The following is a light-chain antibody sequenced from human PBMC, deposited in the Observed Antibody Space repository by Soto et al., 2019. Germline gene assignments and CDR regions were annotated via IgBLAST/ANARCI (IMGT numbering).Light chain of an antibody. J-gene: IGLJ2*01. CDR2: DVS. CDR1: SSDVGGYNY. V-gene: IGLV2-11*01. Sequence: QSALTQPRSVSGSPGQSVTISCTGTSSDVGGYNYVSWYQQHPGKAPKLMIYDVSKRPSGVPDRFSGSKSGNTASLTISGLQAEDEADYCCCSYAGSTGVFGGGTKLTVL. CDR3: CSYAGSTGV.